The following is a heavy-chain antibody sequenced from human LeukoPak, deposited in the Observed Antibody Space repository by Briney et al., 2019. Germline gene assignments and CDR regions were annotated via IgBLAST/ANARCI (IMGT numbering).Heavy chain of an antibody. D-gene: IGHD6-13*01. CDR1: GFTFSSYA. Sequence: GGSLRLSCAASGFTFSSYAMSWVRQAPVRGLEWVSTISGSGDYTFYADSVKGRFTISRDNSKNTLNLQMNSLRADDTAVYYCAKRGIAPAASFDYWGQGTLVTVSS. V-gene: IGHV3-23*01. CDR3: AKRGIAPAASFDY. J-gene: IGHJ4*02. CDR2: ISGSGDYT.